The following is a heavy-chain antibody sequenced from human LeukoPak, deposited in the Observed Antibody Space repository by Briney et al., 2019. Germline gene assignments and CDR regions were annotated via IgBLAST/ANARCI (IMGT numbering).Heavy chain of an antibody. Sequence: GGSLRLSCVASGFTFSDYGIHWVRQAPGKGLEWVAVISYDGSNKYYADSVKGRFTISRDNSKNTLYLQMNSLRAEDTAVYYCAKDRTGSGSYFYWGQGTLVTVSS. J-gene: IGHJ4*02. CDR2: ISYDGSNK. V-gene: IGHV3-30*18. D-gene: IGHD3-10*01. CDR1: GFTFSDYG. CDR3: AKDRTGSGSYFY.